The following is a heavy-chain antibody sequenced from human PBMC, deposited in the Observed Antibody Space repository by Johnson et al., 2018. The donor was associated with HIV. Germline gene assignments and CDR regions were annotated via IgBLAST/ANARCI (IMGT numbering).Heavy chain of an antibody. Sequence: VQLVESGGGLVQPGGSLRLSCAASGFTVSSNYMSWVRQAPGKGLEWVSVIYSGGSTYYADSVKGRFTISRDNSKNTLYLQMNSLRAEDTAVYYCAREGGKAINDAFDIWGQGTMVTVS. V-gene: IGHV3-66*02. D-gene: IGHD3-16*01. J-gene: IGHJ3*02. CDR2: IYSGGST. CDR3: AREGGKAINDAFDI. CDR1: GFTVSSNY.